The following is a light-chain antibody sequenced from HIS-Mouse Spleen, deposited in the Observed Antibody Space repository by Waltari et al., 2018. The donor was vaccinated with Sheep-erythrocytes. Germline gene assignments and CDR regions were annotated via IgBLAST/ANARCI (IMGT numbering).Light chain of an antibody. V-gene: IGKV2-28*01. CDR1: QSLLHSNGYNY. CDR3: MQALQTPIFT. CDR2: LGS. J-gene: IGKJ3*01. Sequence: DIVMTQSPLSLPVTPGEPASISCRSSQSLLHSNGYNYLDWYLQKPGQSPQLLIYLGSNRASGVPDRFSGSGSGTDFTLRHNRVEAEDVGVYYCMQALQTPIFTFGPGTKVDIK.